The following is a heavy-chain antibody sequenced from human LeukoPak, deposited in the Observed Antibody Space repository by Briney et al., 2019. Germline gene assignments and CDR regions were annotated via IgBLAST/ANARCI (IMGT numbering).Heavy chain of an antibody. V-gene: IGHV1-2*02. D-gene: IGHD6-13*01. CDR2: INPNSGGT. Sequence: ASVKVSCKASGYTFTGYYMHWVRQAPGQGLEWMGWINPNSGGTNYAQKFQGRVTMTRDTSISTAYMELSRLRSDDTAVYYCEKISGPTIAAAGGNWFNPGAREP. CDR1: GYTFTGYY. CDR3: EKISGPTIAAAGGNWFNP. J-gene: IGHJ5*02.